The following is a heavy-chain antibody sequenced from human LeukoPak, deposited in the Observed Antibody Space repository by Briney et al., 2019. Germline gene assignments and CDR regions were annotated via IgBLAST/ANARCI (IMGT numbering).Heavy chain of an antibody. Sequence: GASVKVSFKVSGHTLTDLSTHWVRQTPGGGLEWMGGLDPEDGETIYAQKFQGRVTMTEDTSTDTAYMELSSLRSEDTAVYYCATGGIYSLLDYWGQGTLVTVSS. D-gene: IGHD1-26*01. CDR1: GHTLTDLS. CDR3: ATGGIYSLLDY. CDR2: LDPEDGET. J-gene: IGHJ4*02. V-gene: IGHV1-24*01.